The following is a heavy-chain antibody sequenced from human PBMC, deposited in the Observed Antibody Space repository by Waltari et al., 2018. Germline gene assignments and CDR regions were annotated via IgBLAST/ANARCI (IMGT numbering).Heavy chain of an antibody. V-gene: IGHV1-24*01. CDR3: ATGFGSSGWLRYYFDY. CDR1: GYTLTELS. CDR2: FDPEDGET. Sequence: QVQLVQSGAEVKKPGASVKVSCKVSGYTLTELSMHWVRQAPGKGLEWMGGFDPEDGETIYAKKFQGRVTMTEDTSTDTAYMELSSLRSEDTAVYYCATGFGSSGWLRYYFDYWGQGTLVTVSS. J-gene: IGHJ4*02. D-gene: IGHD6-19*01.